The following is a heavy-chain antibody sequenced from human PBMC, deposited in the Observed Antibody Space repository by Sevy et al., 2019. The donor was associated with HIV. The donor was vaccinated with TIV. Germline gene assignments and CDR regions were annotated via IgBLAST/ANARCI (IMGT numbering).Heavy chain of an antibody. D-gene: IGHD3-22*01. V-gene: IGHV3-23*01. CDR2: IYGSGGAT. J-gene: IGHJ3*02. CDR3: AGGRYDSSGSFDAFDI. Sequence: GGSLRLSCKPSGFTFTSYAMSWVRQAPGKGLEWVSTIYGSGGATYYGDSVKGRFTISRDNSKNTLYLQMNSLRMEDTAVYYCAGGRYDSSGSFDAFDIWGQGTMVTVSS. CDR1: GFTFTSYA.